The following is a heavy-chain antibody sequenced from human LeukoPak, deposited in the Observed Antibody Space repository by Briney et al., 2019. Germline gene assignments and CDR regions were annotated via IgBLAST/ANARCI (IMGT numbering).Heavy chain of an antibody. V-gene: IGHV1-46*01. CDR1: GYTFTSYY. D-gene: IGHD3-9*01. CDR3: ARDNYDILTGYYNYYYYYMDV. Sequence: ASVKVSCKASGYTFTSYYIHWVRRAPGQGLEWMGIINPSGGSTTYAQKFQGRVTTTRDTSTSTVYMELSNLRSDDTAVYYCARDNYDILTGYYNYYYYYMDVWGKGTTVTISS. J-gene: IGHJ6*03. CDR2: INPSGGST.